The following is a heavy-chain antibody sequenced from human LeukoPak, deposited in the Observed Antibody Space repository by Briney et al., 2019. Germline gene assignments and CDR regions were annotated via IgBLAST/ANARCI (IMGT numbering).Heavy chain of an antibody. CDR3: AAVTDDAFDI. V-gene: IGHV4-59*01. CDR1: GGSISSYY. Sequence: SETLSLTCTVSGGSISSYYWSWIRQPPGKGLEWIGYIYYSGSTSYNPSLKSRVTISVDTSKNQFSLKLSSVTAADTAVYYCAAVTDDAFDIWGQGTMVTVSS. CDR2: IYYSGST. D-gene: IGHD3-16*02. J-gene: IGHJ3*02.